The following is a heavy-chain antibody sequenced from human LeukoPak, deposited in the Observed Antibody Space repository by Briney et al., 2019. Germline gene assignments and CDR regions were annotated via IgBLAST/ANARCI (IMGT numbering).Heavy chain of an antibody. CDR1: GFTFSSYW. J-gene: IGHJ4*02. V-gene: IGHV3-7*03. D-gene: IGHD3-10*01. Sequence: GGSLRLSCAASGFTFSSYWMSWVRQAPGKGLEWVANIKQDGSEKYYVDSVKGRFTISRDNAKNSLYLQMNSLRAEDTAVYYCAKGWFGEYVDYWGRGTLVTVSS. CDR2: IKQDGSEK. CDR3: AKGWFGEYVDY.